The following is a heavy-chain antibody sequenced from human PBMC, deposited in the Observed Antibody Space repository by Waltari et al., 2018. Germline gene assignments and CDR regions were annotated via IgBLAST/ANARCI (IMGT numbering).Heavy chain of an antibody. CDR2: ISAHNGYT. J-gene: IGHJ4*02. Sequence: HVQLVQSAAEMKKPAASGRVCCKTSGYTFTNYGFNWVRQAPGQGLEWMGWISAHNGYTNYAEKFQGIVTVTTETSTGTAYMDLTSLGSDDTAVYYCARTDASGASYIRHWGQGTLVTVSS. CDR1: GYTFTNYG. D-gene: IGHD2-2*01. CDR3: ARTDASGASYIRH. V-gene: IGHV1-18*01.